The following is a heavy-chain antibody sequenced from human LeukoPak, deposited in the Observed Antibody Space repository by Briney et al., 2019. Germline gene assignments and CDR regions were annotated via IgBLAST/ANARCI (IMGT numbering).Heavy chain of an antibody. J-gene: IGHJ3*01. CDR3: ARDRTTVTKGFDV. CDR1: DDSFSTHY. CDR2: ISSIGST. Sequence: PSETLSLTCSVSDDSFSTHYWTWIRHPPGKGLEWIGYISSIGSTNYNPSLKSRVTITVDTSKKQFSLKMTSVTAADTAVYYCARDRTTVTKGFDVWGQGTMVTVSS. D-gene: IGHD4-17*01. V-gene: IGHV4-59*11.